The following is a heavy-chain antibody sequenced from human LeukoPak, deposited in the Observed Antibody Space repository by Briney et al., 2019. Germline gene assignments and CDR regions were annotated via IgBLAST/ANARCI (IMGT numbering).Heavy chain of an antibody. D-gene: IGHD1-26*01. J-gene: IGHJ5*02. CDR1: GGSISSYY. Sequence: SSETLSLTCTVSGGSISSYYWSWIRQPPGKGLEWIGYIYYRGSTNYNPSLKSRVTISVDTSKNQFSLKLSFVTAADTAVYYCARGQRVGATTFWFDPWGQGTLVTVSS. CDR3: ARGQRVGATTFWFDP. CDR2: IYYRGST. V-gene: IGHV4-59*01.